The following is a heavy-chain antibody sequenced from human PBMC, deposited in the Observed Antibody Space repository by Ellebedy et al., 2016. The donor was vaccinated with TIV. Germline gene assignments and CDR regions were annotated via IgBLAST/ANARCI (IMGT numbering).Heavy chain of an antibody. CDR3: ATDGSYGDYLSPAHAFEN. CDR2: VRQDGNDK. D-gene: IGHD4-17*01. CDR1: GFSFRSYW. Sequence: GGSLRLSCAASGFSFRSYWMSWVRQAPGKGLEWVANVRQDGNDKFYVDSVKGRFTISRDNAKTSLYLEMNSLRAEDTAIYYCATDGSYGDYLSPAHAFENWGQGTVVIVSS. J-gene: IGHJ3*02. V-gene: IGHV3-7*01.